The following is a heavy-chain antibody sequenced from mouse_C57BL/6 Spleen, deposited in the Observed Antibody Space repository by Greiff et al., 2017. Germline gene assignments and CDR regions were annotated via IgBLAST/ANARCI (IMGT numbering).Heavy chain of an antibody. J-gene: IGHJ4*01. Sequence: QVQLQQSGPELVKPGASVKISCKASGYAFSSSWMNWVKQRPGKGLEWIGRIYPGDGDTNYNGKFKGKATLTADKSSSTAYMQLSSLTSEDSAVYFCARYDGGGYDMDEWGKGTSGTVSS. CDR2: IYPGDGDT. V-gene: IGHV1-82*01. CDR1: GYAFSSSW. D-gene: IGHD2-3*01. CDR3: ARYDGGGYDMDE.